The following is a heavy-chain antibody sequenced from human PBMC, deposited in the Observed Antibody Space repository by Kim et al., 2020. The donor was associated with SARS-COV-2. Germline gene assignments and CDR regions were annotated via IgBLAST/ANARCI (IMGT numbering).Heavy chain of an antibody. V-gene: IGHV1-69*01. D-gene: IGHD3-10*01. Sequence: KFQGRVTITADESTSTAYMELSSLRSEDTAVYYCARDLGYYGSGSNWFDPWGQGTLVTVSS. J-gene: IGHJ5*02. CDR3: ARDLGYYGSGSNWFDP.